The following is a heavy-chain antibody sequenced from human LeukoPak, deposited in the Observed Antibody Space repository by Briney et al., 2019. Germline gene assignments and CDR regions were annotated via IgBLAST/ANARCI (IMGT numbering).Heavy chain of an antibody. V-gene: IGHV3-48*01. D-gene: IGHD1-26*01. Sequence: GGSLRLSCAASGFTFSSYSMNWVRQAPGKGLEWVSYISSSSSTIYYADSVKGRFTISRDNAKNSLYLQMNSLRAEDTAVYYCARAIGSYRLGAFDIWGQGTMVTVSS. CDR3: ARAIGSYRLGAFDI. J-gene: IGHJ3*02. CDR2: ISSSSSTI. CDR1: GFTFSSYS.